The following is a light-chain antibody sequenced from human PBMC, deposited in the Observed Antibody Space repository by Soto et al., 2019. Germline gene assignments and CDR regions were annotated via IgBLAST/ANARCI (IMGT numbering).Light chain of an antibody. CDR2: GAS. J-gene: IGKJ2*01. Sequence: EIVMTQSPAILPVSPGERATLSCRASQSVNSDLAWYQQKPGQAPRLLIYGASTRATGIPARFSGSGSGTEFILTISSLQSEDSAVYYCQHYNNWPPDTFGQGTNLEIK. CDR1: QSVNSD. V-gene: IGKV3-15*01. CDR3: QHYNNWPPDT.